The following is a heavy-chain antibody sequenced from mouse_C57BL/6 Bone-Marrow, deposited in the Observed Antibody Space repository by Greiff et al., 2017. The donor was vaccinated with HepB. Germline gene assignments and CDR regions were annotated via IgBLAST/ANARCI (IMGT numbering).Heavy chain of an antibody. CDR3: ARGGNWDLDY. V-gene: IGHV1-50*01. J-gene: IGHJ2*01. Sequence: QSCKASGYTFTSYWMQWVKQRPGQGLEWIGEIDPSDSYTNYNQKFKGKATLTVDTSSSTAYMQLSSLTSEDSAVYYCARGGNWDLDYWGQGTTLTVSS. CDR2: IDPSDSYT. CDR1: GYTFTSYW. D-gene: IGHD4-1*01.